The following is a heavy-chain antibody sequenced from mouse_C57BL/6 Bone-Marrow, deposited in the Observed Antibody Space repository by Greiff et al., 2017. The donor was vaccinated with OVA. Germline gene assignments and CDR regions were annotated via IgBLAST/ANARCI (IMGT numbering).Heavy chain of an antibody. CDR2: IDPSDSET. Sequence: QVQLQQPGAELVRPGSSVKLSCKASGYTFTSYWMHWVKQRPIQGLEWIGNIDPSDSETHYNQKFKDKATLTVDKSSSTAYLQLRSLTSEDSAVYYCARALYYYGSSQVWGTGTTVTVSS. D-gene: IGHD1-1*01. V-gene: IGHV1-52*01. CDR1: GYTFTSYW. CDR3: ARALYYYGSSQV. J-gene: IGHJ1*03.